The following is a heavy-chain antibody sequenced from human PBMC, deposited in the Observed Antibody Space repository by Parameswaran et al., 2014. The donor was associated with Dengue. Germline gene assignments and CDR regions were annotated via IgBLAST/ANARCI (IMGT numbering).Heavy chain of an antibody. V-gene: IGHV4-39*01. J-gene: IGHJ5*02. Sequence: VRQAPGKGLEWIGSIYYSGSTYYNPSLKSRVTISVDTSKNQFSLKLSSVTAADTAVYYCARRYYDYVWGAFDPWGQGTLVTVSS. D-gene: IGHD3-16*01. CDR3: ARRYYDYVWGAFDP. CDR2: IYYSGST.